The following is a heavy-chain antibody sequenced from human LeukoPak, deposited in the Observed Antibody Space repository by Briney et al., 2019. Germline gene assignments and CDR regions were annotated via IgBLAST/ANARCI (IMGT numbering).Heavy chain of an antibody. D-gene: IGHD3-9*01. CDR1: GYTFTSYY. CDR3: ARADYDILTGYYNSWFDP. J-gene: IGHJ5*02. V-gene: IGHV1-46*03. Sequence: GASVKVSCKASGYTFTSYYMHWVRQAPGQGLEWMGIINPSGGSTSYAQKFHGRVTMTRDTSTSTVYMELSSLRSEDTAVYYCARADYDILTGYYNSWFDPWGQGTLVTVSS. CDR2: INPSGGST.